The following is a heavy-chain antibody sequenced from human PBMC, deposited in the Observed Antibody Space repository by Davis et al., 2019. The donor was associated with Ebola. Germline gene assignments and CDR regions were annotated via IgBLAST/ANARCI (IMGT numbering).Heavy chain of an antibody. CDR2: ISYDGSNK. Sequence: GGSLRLSCAASGSTSSSYGMHCVPPAPGKGLEWAAVISYDGSNKYYADSVKGRFTSSRDNSKNTLYLQMNSLRAEDTAVYYCARASPYCSSTSCYVGGYWGQGTLVTVSS. CDR3: ARASPYCSSTSCYVGGY. CDR1: GSTSSSYG. J-gene: IGHJ4*02. D-gene: IGHD2-2*01. V-gene: IGHV3-30*03.